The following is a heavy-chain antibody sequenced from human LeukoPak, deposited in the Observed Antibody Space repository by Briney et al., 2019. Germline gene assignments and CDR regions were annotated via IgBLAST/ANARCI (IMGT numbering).Heavy chain of an antibody. V-gene: IGHV1-69*04. CDR2: IIPILGIA. CDR3: ATDFPPTLEYFDWLKD. CDR1: GGTFSSYA. D-gene: IGHD3-9*01. Sequence: SVKVSCKASGGTFSSYAISWVRQAPGQGLEWMGRIIPILGIANYAQKFQGRVTITADKSTSTAYMELSSLRSEDTAVYYCATDFPPTLEYFDWLKDWGQGTLVTVSS. J-gene: IGHJ4*02.